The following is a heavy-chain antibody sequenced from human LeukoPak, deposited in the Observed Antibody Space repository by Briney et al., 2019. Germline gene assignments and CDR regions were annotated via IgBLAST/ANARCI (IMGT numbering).Heavy chain of an antibody. CDR1: GFTFSSYG. CDR2: ISGSSGTI. V-gene: IGHV3-48*01. D-gene: IGHD6-19*01. CDR3: ARGYSSAWYRLRDY. Sequence: PGGSLRLSCAASGFTFSSYGMNWVRQAPGKGLGWVSYISGSSGTIYYADSVKGRFTISRDNAENSLYLQMNSLRAEDTAVYFCARGYSSAWYRLRDYWGQGTLVTVSS. J-gene: IGHJ4*02.